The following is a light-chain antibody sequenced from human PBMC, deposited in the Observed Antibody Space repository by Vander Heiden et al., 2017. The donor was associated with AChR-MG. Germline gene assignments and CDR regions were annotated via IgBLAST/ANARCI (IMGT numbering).Light chain of an antibody. CDR3: AAWDDSLNALA. J-gene: IGLJ2*01. V-gene: IGLV1-47*01. CDR2: RNE. CDR1: SSNVGKNY. Sequence: QSVLTQPPSVSGTPGQRVTISCSGGSSNVGKNYVYWYQQVPGMAPKLVIYRNEQRPSGGPDRFSASKSGTAASLAISGLQSGDEADYHCAAWDDSLNALAFGGGTKLTVL.